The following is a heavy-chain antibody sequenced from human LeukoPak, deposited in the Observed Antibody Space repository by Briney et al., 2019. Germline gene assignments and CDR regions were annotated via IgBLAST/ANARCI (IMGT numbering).Heavy chain of an antibody. CDR1: GFTISTYG. Sequence: GGSLRLSCAASGFTISTYGMHWVRQAPGKGLEWVGVISYDGSNKYSADSVKGRFTISRDNSKNTLYLQVSSLRAEDTAVYYCARDGGGYYASGTHYYFDCWGQGTLVTVSS. D-gene: IGHD3-10*01. V-gene: IGHV3-30*03. J-gene: IGHJ4*02. CDR3: ARDGGGYYASGTHYYFDC. CDR2: ISYDGSNK.